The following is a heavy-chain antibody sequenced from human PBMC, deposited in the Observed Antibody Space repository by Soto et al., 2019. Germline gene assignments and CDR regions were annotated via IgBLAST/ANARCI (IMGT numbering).Heavy chain of an antibody. J-gene: IGHJ4*02. Sequence: ASVKVSCKASGYTFTSYAMHWVRQAPGQRLEWMGWINTGNGNTKYSQKFQGRVTITRDTSPSTVYMELSSLRSEDTAVYYCARTGYSGSYCDYWGQGTLVTVSS. CDR1: GYTFTSYA. D-gene: IGHD1-26*01. CDR2: INTGNGNT. V-gene: IGHV1-3*04. CDR3: ARTGYSGSYCDY.